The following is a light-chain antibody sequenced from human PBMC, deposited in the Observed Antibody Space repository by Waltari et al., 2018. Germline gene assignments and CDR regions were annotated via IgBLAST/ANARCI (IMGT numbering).Light chain of an antibody. J-gene: IGKJ1*01. CDR3: QKYVNLPAT. Sequence: EIVLTQSPGTLSLSPGERATLSCRASQSVSRSLAWYQQKPGQAPRLLIYDASSRATGSPDRFSGSGSGTDFSRTISRLEPEDFAVYYCQKYVNLPATFGQGTKVEIK. V-gene: IGKV3-20*01. CDR2: DAS. CDR1: QSVSRS.